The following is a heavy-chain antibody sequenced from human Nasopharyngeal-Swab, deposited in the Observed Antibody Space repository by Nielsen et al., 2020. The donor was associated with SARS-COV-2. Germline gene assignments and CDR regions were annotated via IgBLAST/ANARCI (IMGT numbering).Heavy chain of an antibody. CDR2: IYHSGST. CDR1: GGSISSGGYS. J-gene: IGHJ4*02. V-gene: IGHV4-30-2*01. D-gene: IGHD6-19*01. CDR3: ARDSSGSLDY. Sequence: SDPLSSTFAVSGGSISSGGYSWCWIRQPPGKGLEWIGYIYHSGSTYYNPSLKSRVTISVDRSKNQFSLKLSSVTAADTAVYYCARDSSGSLDYWGQGTLVTVSS.